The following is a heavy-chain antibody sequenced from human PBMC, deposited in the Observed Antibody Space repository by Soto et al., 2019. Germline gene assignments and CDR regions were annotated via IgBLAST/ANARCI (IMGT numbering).Heavy chain of an antibody. CDR3: ARHPSRRYYDSSGYYYPLVYGMDV. Sequence: PSETLSLTCTVSGGSISSYYWSWIRQPPGKGLEWIGYIYYSGITNYNPSLKSRVTISVDTSKNQFSLKLSSVTAADTAVYYCARHPSRRYYDSSGYYYPLVYGMDVWGQGTTVTVSS. J-gene: IGHJ6*02. CDR1: GGSISSYY. D-gene: IGHD3-22*01. CDR2: IYYSGIT. V-gene: IGHV4-59*08.